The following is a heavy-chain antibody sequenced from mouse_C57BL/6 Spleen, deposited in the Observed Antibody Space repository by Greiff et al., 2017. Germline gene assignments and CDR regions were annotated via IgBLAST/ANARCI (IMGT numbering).Heavy chain of an antibody. D-gene: IGHD2-5*01. J-gene: IGHJ4*01. CDR1: GYTFTSYW. CDR2: IDPSDSYT. CDR3: AIGYSNRYYAMDY. V-gene: IGHV1-50*01. Sequence: QVQLQQPGAELVKPGASVKLSCKASGYTFTSYWMQWVKQRPGQGLEWIGEIDPSDSYTNYNQKFKGKATLTVDTSSSTAYMQLSSLTSEDSAVYYCAIGYSNRYYAMDYWGQGTSVTVSS.